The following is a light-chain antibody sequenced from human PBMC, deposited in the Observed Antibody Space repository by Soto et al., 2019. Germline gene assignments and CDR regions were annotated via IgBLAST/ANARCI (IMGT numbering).Light chain of an antibody. J-gene: IGKJ1*01. CDR3: QQFQSSLRT. CDR1: ESLSPHS. Sequence: IVLTQSPGTLSLSPGETATLSCRASESLSPHSIAWYQQKPGQAPRLRIYGPSGRATGIPDRISGSGSGTDFTLTIRVVEPEDFAMYYCQQFQSSLRTFGQGPKVEV. V-gene: IGKV3-20*01. CDR2: GPS.